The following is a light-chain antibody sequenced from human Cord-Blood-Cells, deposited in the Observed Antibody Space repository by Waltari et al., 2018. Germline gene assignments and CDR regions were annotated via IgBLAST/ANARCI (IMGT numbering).Light chain of an antibody. Sequence: IQMTQSPSTVSASVGDTVTITCRASQSISSWLAWYQQKPGKAPKLLIYKASSLESGVPSRFSGSGSGTEFTLTISSLQPDDFATYYCQQYNSYPWTFGQGTKVEIK. CDR1: QSISSW. V-gene: IGKV1-5*03. CDR2: KAS. CDR3: QQYNSYPWT. J-gene: IGKJ1*01.